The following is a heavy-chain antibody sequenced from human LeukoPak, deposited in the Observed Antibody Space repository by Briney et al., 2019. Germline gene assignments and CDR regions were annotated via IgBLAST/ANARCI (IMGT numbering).Heavy chain of an antibody. CDR1: GGSISSFIYY. CDR2: ISYSGST. CDR3: ARRYYGSLSYPAYFDY. V-gene: IGHV4-39*01. D-gene: IGHD3-10*01. Sequence: SETLSLTCTVSGGSISSFIYYWEWVRQPPGLGLEWIGGISYSGSTYYNPSLKSRITISVYTSKNQFSLRLNSLTAADTAVYYCARRYYGSLSYPAYFDYWGQGTLVTVSS. J-gene: IGHJ4*02.